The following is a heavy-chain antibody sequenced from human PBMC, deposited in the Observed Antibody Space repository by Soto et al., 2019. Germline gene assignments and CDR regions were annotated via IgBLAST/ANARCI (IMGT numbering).Heavy chain of an antibody. V-gene: IGHV3-53*01. CDR1: GFTVSSNY. Sequence: EVQVAESGGGLIQPGGSLRLSCAASGFTVSSNYMTWVRQAPGKGLECVSVIYSGGNTDYADSVKGRFTISRDNANNTLYLEMNSLRAADTAVYYCARGGSAYSLDYWGQGTLVTVSS. CDR2: IYSGGNT. J-gene: IGHJ4*02. D-gene: IGHD3-22*01. CDR3: ARGGSAYSLDY.